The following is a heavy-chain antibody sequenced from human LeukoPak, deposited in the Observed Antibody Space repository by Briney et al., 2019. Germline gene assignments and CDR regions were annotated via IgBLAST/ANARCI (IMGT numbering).Heavy chain of an antibody. CDR1: GYTFTRFY. D-gene: IGHD1-26*01. CDR2: INPSGGST. CDR3: AREVGIRGHFDH. Sequence: ASVKVSCKASGYTFTRFYMHWVRQAPGQRLEWMGIINPSGGSTGYAQKFQGRVTMTRDTSTSTVYMELSSLRSEDTAVYYCAREVGIRGHFDHWGRGTPVTVSS. J-gene: IGHJ4*02. V-gene: IGHV1-46*01.